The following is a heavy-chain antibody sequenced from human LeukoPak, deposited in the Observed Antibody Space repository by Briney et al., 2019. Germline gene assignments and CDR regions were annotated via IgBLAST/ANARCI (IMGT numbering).Heavy chain of an antibody. V-gene: IGHV4-31*03. CDR1: GGLISSGGDS. CDR2: IYYSGST. D-gene: IGHD3-16*01. Sequence: SQTLSLTCTVSGGLISSGGDSWSWIRRHRGKGLEWMEYIYYSGSTYHNPSLKSRVTISVDTSKNQFSLKLSAVTAADTAVYYCASDYAVVFDPWGQGTLVTVSS. CDR3: ASDYAVVFDP. J-gene: IGHJ5*02.